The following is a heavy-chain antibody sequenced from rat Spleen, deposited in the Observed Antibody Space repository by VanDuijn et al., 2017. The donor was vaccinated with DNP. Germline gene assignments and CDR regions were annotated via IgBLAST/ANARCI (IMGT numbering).Heavy chain of an antibody. Sequence: EVQLVESGGGLVQPGRSLKLSCAASGFTFSNYYMAWVRQAPAKGLEWVAYISTGGGSTYYRDSVKGRFTISRDNAKSTLYLQMDSLRSEDTATYDCTVDRDGSYGVAYWGQGTLVTVSS. D-gene: IGHD1-12*02. CDR2: ISTGGGST. CDR3: TVDRDGSYGVAY. J-gene: IGHJ3*01. CDR1: GFTFSNYY. V-gene: IGHV5-27*01.